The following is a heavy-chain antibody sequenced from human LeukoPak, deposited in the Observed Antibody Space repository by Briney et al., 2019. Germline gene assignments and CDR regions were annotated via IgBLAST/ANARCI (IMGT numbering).Heavy chain of an antibody. Sequence: SVKVSCKASGGTFSSYTISWVRQAPGQGLEWMGRIFPILGIANYAQKFQGRVTITADKSTSTAYMELSSLRSEDTAVYYCARPDYYFYDSSGYYYYWGQGTLVTVSS. D-gene: IGHD3-22*01. V-gene: IGHV1-69*02. CDR2: IFPILGIA. CDR1: GGTFSSYT. J-gene: IGHJ4*02. CDR3: ARPDYYFYDSSGYYYY.